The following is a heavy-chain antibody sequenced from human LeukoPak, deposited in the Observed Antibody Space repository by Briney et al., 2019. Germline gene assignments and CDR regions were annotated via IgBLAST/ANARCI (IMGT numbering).Heavy chain of an antibody. D-gene: IGHD3-22*01. J-gene: IGHJ4*02. Sequence: GGSLRLSCAASGFTFSSYDMHWVPQAPGKGLEWVAFIRYDGSNKYYADSVKGRFTISRDNSKNTLYLQMNSLRAEDTAVYYCAKDLPYYYDSSGIDYWGQGTLVTVSS. CDR1: GFTFSSYD. CDR3: AKDLPYYYDSSGIDY. CDR2: IRYDGSNK. V-gene: IGHV3-30*02.